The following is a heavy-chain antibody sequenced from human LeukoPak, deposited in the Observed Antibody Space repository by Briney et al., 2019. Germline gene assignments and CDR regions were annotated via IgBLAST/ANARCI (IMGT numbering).Heavy chain of an antibody. CDR2: INTNTGNP. J-gene: IGHJ3*02. CDR3: ARERRSSSPGEQQLVRAFDI. Sequence: GASVKVSCKASGYTFTNYAMNWVRQAPGQGLEWMGWINTNTGNPTYAQGFTGRFVFSLDTSVSTAYPQISSLKAEDTAMYYCARERRSSSPGEQQLVRAFDIWGQGTMVTVSS. V-gene: IGHV7-4-1*02. D-gene: IGHD6-13*01. CDR1: GYTFTNYA.